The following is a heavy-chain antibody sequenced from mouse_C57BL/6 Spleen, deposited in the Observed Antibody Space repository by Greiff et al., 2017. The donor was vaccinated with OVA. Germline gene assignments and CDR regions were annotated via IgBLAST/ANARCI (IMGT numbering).Heavy chain of an antibody. CDR1: GYTFTDYY. V-gene: IGHV1-26*01. CDR2: INPNNGGT. J-gene: IGHJ1*03. CDR3: ASFYYGSSYGYFDV. D-gene: IGHD1-1*01. Sequence: VQLQQSGPELVKPGASVKISCKASGYTFTDYYMNWVKQSHGKSLEWIGDINPNNGGTSYNQKFKGKATLTVDKSSSTAYMELRSLTSEDSAVYYCASFYYGSSYGYFDVWGTGTTVTVSS.